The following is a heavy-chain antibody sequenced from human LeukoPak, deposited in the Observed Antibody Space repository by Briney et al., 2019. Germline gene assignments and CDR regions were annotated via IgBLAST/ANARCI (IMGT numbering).Heavy chain of an antibody. CDR3: ARLAAAREYYYYYMDV. D-gene: IGHD6-6*01. Sequence: SETLSLTCTVSGGSISSYYWSWIRQPPGKGLEWIGYIYTSGSTNYNPSLKSRVTISVDTSKNQFSLKLSSVTAADTAVYYCARLAAAREYYYYYMDVWGKGTTVTVSS. CDR2: IYTSGST. V-gene: IGHV4-4*09. J-gene: IGHJ6*03. CDR1: GGSISSYY.